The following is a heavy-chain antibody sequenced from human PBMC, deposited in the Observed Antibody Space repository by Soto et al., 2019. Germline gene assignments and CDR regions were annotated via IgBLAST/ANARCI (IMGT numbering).Heavy chain of an antibody. V-gene: IGHV3-53*02. CDR2: IYSGGST. CDR3: ARDPRIAAAGSL. CDR1: GFTVSTNY. Sequence: EVQLVETGGGLIQPGGSLRLSCAASGFTVSTNYMSWVRQAPGKGLEWVSVIYSGGSTSYADSVKGRFTVSRDNSKNTLYLQMNSLRAEDTAVYYCARDPRIAAAGSLWGQGTLVTVSS. J-gene: IGHJ4*02. D-gene: IGHD6-13*01.